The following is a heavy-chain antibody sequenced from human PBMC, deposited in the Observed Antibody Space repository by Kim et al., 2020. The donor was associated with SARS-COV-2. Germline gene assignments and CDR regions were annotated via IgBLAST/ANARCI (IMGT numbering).Heavy chain of an antibody. D-gene: IGHD4-17*01. CDR3: ARPGNDYGDLYFDY. V-gene: IGHV3-53*01. Sequence: ADPVKGRFTISRDNSKNTLYLQMNSLRAEDTAVYYCARPGNDYGDLYFDYWGQGTLVTVSS. J-gene: IGHJ4*02.